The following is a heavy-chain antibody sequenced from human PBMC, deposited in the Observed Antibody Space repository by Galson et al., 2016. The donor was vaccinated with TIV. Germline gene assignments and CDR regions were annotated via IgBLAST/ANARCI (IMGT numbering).Heavy chain of an antibody. CDR3: ALRRSSDIYRLAIWFDP. D-gene: IGHD2-21*02. CDR1: GFSLNTHGMA. V-gene: IGHV2-5*02. J-gene: IGHJ5*02. CDR2: IYWDDDK. Sequence: PALVKPTQTLTLTCTFPGFSLNTHGMAVGWIRQAPGKALEWLALIYWDDDKRYSAPLKSRLSISKDTSRNQVVLTMTNMAPVDTATYYCALRRSSDIYRLAIWFDPWGQGTLVTVSS.